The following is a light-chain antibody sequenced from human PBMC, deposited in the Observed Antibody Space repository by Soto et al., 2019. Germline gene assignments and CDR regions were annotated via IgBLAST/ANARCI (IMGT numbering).Light chain of an antibody. CDR3: QQSYSAPRT. CDR2: SAS. J-gene: IGKJ2*01. CDR1: QSIGTY. V-gene: IGKV1-39*01. Sequence: DTQMTQSPSSLPASVGDRISITCRASQSIGTYLSWYQQKPWKAPKILIYSASNLQSGVPSRFSGNGSETGFTLTIISLQPEDFATYYCQQSYSAPRTFGQGTKVEIK.